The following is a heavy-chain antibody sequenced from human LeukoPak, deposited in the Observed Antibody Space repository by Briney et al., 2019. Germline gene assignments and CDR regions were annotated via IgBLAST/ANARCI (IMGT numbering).Heavy chain of an antibody. CDR3: AREREYSSSLLGAFDI. Sequence: GGSLRLSCAASGFTFSSYAMHWVRQAPGKGLEWVAVISYDGSNKYYADSVKGRFPISRDNSKNTLYLQMNSLRAEDTAVYYCAREREYSSSLLGAFDIWGQGTMVTVSS. J-gene: IGHJ3*02. CDR1: GFTFSSYA. CDR2: ISYDGSNK. D-gene: IGHD6-6*01. V-gene: IGHV3-30*01.